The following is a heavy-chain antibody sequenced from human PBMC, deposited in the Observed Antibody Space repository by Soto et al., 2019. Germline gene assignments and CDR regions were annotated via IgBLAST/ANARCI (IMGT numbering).Heavy chain of an antibody. CDR1: GGTFSSHA. V-gene: IGHV1-69*13. J-gene: IGHJ6*02. CDR3: ARGSHSGSYLSLVAMDV. D-gene: IGHD1-26*01. CDR2: IIPIFGAA. Sequence: SVKVSCKASGGTFSSHAISWVRQAPGQGFEWMGGIIPIFGAAKYAQKFQGRVTITADESTSTAYMELSSLRSEDTAVYYCARGSHSGSYLSLVAMDVWGQGTTVTVSS.